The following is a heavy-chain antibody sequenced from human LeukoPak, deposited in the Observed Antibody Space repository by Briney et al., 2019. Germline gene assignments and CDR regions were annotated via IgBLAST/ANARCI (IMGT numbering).Heavy chain of an antibody. D-gene: IGHD6-13*01. CDR1: GFTFSSYA. CDR2: ISGSGGST. Sequence: PGGSLRLSCAASGFTFSSYAMSWVRQAPGKGLEWVSAISGSGGSTYYADSVKGRFTISRDNSKNTLYLQMNSLRAEDTAVYYCARAPGEDIAAAGIGFDYWGQGTLVTVSS. J-gene: IGHJ4*02. CDR3: ARAPGEDIAAAGIGFDY. V-gene: IGHV3-23*01.